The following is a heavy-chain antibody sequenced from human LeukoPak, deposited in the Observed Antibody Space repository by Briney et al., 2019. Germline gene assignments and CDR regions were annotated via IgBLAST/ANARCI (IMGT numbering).Heavy chain of an antibody. J-gene: IGHJ6*02. V-gene: IGHV3-66*01. CDR2: IYSGGST. CDR1: GFTVSSNY. CDR3: ARDQYSSGWYFHHYYYGMDV. Sequence: PGGSLRLSCAASGFTVSSNYMSWVRQAPGKGLEWVSVIYSGGSTYYADSVKGRFTISRDNAKNSLYLQMNSLRDEDTAVYYCARDQYSSGWYFHHYYYGMDVWGQGTTVTVSS. D-gene: IGHD6-19*01.